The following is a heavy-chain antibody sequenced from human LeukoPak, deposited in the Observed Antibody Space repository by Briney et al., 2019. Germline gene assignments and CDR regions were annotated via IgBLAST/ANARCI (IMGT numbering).Heavy chain of an antibody. Sequence: GASVKVSCKASGYTFTSYGISWVRQAPGQGLEWMGWMNPNSGNTGYAQKFQGRVTMTRNTSISTAYMELSSLRSEDTAVYYCARWGYVHNWFDPWGQGTLVTVSS. J-gene: IGHJ5*02. V-gene: IGHV1-8*02. CDR2: MNPNSGNT. CDR1: GYTFTSYG. D-gene: IGHD5-18*01. CDR3: ARWGYVHNWFDP.